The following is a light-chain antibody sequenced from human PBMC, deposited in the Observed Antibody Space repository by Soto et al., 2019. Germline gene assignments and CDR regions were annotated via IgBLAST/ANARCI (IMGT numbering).Light chain of an antibody. CDR2: GAS. V-gene: IGKV3-20*01. CDR1: QSVSSSY. CDR3: QQYGSSLLFT. J-gene: IGKJ3*01. Sequence: EIVLTQSPGTLSLSPGERATLSCRASQSVSSSYLAWCQQKPGQAPRLLIYGASSRATGIPDRFSGSGSGTDFTLTISRLEPEDFAVYYCQQYGSSLLFTCGPGTKVDIK.